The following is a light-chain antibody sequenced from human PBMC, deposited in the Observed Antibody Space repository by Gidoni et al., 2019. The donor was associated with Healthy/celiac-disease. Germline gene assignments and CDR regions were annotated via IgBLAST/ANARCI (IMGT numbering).Light chain of an antibody. CDR2: AAS. CDR3: QHSNSTPPT. V-gene: IGKV1-39*01. CDR1: KSISSY. J-gene: IGKJ2*01. Sequence: IQMTQSPSSLSPAVGDRVTIPCRASKSISSYLNWYQQKPGKAHKLLIYAASSLQSGVPSRFSGSGSGTDFTLTISSLQHEDFATYYCQHSNSTPPTFXXXTKLEIK.